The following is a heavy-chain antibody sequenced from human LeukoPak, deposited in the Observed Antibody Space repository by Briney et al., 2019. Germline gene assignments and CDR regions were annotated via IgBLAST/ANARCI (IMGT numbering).Heavy chain of an antibody. CDR3: ASTPSVGDYYPWYFDF. D-gene: IGHD1-26*01. CDR1: GITFSTYS. CDR2: ISYSGTYI. Sequence: PGGSLRLSCAASGITFSTYSMNWVRQAPGRGLEWVSSISYSGTYIYYEDSVRGRFTISRDNARNSLYLQMNSLRAEDTAVYYCASTPSVGDYYPWYFDFWGRGALVTVSS. V-gene: IGHV3-21*01. J-gene: IGHJ2*01.